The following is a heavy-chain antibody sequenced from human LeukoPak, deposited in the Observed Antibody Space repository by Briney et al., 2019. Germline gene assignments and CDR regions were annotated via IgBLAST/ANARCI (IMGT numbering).Heavy chain of an antibody. J-gene: IGHJ5*02. CDR2: INPNSGGT. D-gene: IGHD3-22*01. V-gene: IGHV1/OR15-1*01. Sequence: ASVKVSCKASGYIFTDYYMHWVRQAPGQELGWMGRINPNSGGTNYAQKFQGRVTMTRDTSISTAYTELSSLRSEDTAVYYCARMGYYDSEGWFDPWGQGTLVTVSS. CDR3: ARMGYYDSEGWFDP. CDR1: GYIFTDYY.